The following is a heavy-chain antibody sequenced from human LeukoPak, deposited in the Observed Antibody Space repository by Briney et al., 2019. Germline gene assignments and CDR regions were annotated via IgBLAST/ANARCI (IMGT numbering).Heavy chain of an antibody. D-gene: IGHD3-16*01. Sequence: PSETLSLTCTVSSGSISSDGYYWSWIRQHPEKGLEWIGYIHNSGSTYYNPSLKSRITISVDTSKNQFSLNLSSATAADTAVYYCAREGGRNSFDYWGQGTLVTVSS. V-gene: IGHV4-31*03. J-gene: IGHJ4*02. CDR1: SGSISSDGYY. CDR3: AREGGRNSFDY. CDR2: IHNSGST.